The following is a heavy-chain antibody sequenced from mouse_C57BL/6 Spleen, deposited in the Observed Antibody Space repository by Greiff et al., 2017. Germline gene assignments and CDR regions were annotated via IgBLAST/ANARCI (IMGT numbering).Heavy chain of an antibody. J-gene: IGHJ2*01. CDR3: ARGFLITTVVATDYFHY. D-gene: IGHD1-1*01. Sequence: QVQLQQSGPELVKPGASVKISCKASGYAFSSSWMNWVKQRPGKGLEWIGRIYPGDGDSNYNGKFKGKATLTSDKSSSTSYMQLSSLTSEDSAVYFCARGFLITTVVATDYFHYWGQGTTLTVSS. CDR2: IYPGDGDS. V-gene: IGHV1-82*01. CDR1: GYAFSSSW.